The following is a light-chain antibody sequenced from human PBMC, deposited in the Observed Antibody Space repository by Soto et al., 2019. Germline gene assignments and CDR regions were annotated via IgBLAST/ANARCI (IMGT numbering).Light chain of an antibody. J-gene: IGKJ4*01. Sequence: EIVLTQSPGTLSLSPGERATLSCRASQSVNSNFLAWYQQKPGQAPRLLISGASNRATGIPDRFSGSGSGTDFTLTISRLEPEDFAVYYCQHSGRSPPLTFGGGTKVEIK. CDR1: QSVNSNF. CDR3: QHSGRSPPLT. V-gene: IGKV3-20*01. CDR2: GAS.